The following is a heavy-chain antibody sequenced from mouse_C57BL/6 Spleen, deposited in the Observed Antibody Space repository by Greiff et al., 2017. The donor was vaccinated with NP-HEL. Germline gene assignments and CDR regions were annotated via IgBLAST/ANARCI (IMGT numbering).Heavy chain of an antibody. D-gene: IGHD2-12*01. V-gene: IGHV1-15*01. CDR3: TGDEYYRYGEAWFAY. Sequence: QVQLQQSGAELVRPGASVTLSCKASGYTFTDYEMHWVKQTPVHGLEWIGAIDPETGGTAYNQKFKGKATLTVDKSSSTAYMELSSLTSEDSAVYYCTGDEYYRYGEAWFAYWGQGTLVTVSA. CDR1: GYTFTDYE. CDR2: IDPETGGT. J-gene: IGHJ3*01.